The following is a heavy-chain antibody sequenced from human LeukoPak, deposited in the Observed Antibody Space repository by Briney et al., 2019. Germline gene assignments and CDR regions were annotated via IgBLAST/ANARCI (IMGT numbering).Heavy chain of an antibody. D-gene: IGHD3-16*01. CDR3: ARLGAGGVPPNYNYMDV. V-gene: IGHV4-34*01. Sequence: SETLSLTCAVYGGSFSGYYWSWIRQPPGKGLEWIGEINHSGSTNYNPSLKSRVTISVDTSKNQFSLKLSSVTAADTAVYYCARLGAGGVPPNYNYMDVWGKGTTVTISS. CDR2: INHSGST. J-gene: IGHJ6*03. CDR1: GGSFSGYY.